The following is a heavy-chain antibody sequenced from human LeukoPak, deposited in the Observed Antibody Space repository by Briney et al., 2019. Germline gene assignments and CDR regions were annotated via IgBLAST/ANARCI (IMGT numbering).Heavy chain of an antibody. CDR2: ISGSGGST. CDR3: AIDVTMIVVVTGSDY. Sequence: GGSLRLSCAASGFTFSSYAMSWVRQAPGKGLEWVSAISGSGGSTYYADSVKGRFTISRDNSKNTLYLQMNSLRAEDTAVYYCAIDVTMIVVVTGSDYWGQGTLVTVSS. D-gene: IGHD3-22*01. V-gene: IGHV3-23*01. CDR1: GFTFSSYA. J-gene: IGHJ4*02.